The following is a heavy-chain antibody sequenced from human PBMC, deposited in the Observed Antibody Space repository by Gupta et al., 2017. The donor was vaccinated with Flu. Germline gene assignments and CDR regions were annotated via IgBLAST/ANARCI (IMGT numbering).Heavy chain of an antibody. CDR3: AKVLEGIAAAATSSDY. J-gene: IGHJ4*02. V-gene: IGHV3-23*01. Sequence: APGKGLEWVAAISGSGGTTYYADSAKGRFTISRDNSKNTLYLQMNSLRRDDTAVYYCAKVLEGIAAAATSSDYWGQGTLVTVSS. D-gene: IGHD6-13*01. CDR2: ISGSGGTT.